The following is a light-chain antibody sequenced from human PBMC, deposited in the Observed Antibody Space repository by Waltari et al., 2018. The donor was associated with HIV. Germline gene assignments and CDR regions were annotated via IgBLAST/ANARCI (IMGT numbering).Light chain of an antibody. V-gene: IGLV1-51*01. CDR3: GTWDSSLNAVL. CDR1: NSNIGNNF. CDR2: DNN. Sequence: QSVLTQPPSVSAAPGQKVTISCSGSNSNIGNNFVSWFQQLPGIAPKLLSYDNNKRPSGSPDRSAASKAGTSATLGITGLQTGDEADYYCGTWDSSLNAVLVGGGTKLTVL. J-gene: IGLJ2*01.